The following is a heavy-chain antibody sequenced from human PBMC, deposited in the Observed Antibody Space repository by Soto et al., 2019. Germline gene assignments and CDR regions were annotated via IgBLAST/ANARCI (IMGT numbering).Heavy chain of an antibody. J-gene: IGHJ3*02. D-gene: IGHD4-17*01. CDR1: GVPLSSYS. Sequence: GSLRLSCTASGVPLSSYSLNGVRQAPGKGLEWVSSISSSSSYIYYADSVKGRFTISRDNAKNSLYLQMNSLRAEDTAVYYCARDLFATVTTPDAFDIWGQGTMVTVSS. CDR3: ARDLFATVTTPDAFDI. CDR2: ISSSSSYI. V-gene: IGHV3-21*01.